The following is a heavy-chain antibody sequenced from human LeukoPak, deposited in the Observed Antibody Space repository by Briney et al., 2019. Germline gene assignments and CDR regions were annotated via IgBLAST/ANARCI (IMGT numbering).Heavy chain of an antibody. V-gene: IGHV3-66*01. Sequence: GRSLRLSCAASGFTVSDNYMSWVRQAPGKGLEWVSVFYSGGGNTNYANSVRGRFTISRDNSKNTLYLQMNSLRAEDTAVYYCARERYCGGDCYSFAFDTWGQGTMVTVSS. D-gene: IGHD2-21*02. CDR2: FYSGGGNT. CDR1: GFTVSDNY. CDR3: ARERYCGGDCYSFAFDT. J-gene: IGHJ3*02.